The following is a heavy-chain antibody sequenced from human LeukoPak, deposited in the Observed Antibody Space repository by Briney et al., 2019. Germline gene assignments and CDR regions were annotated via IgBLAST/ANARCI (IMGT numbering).Heavy chain of an antibody. CDR1: GYTFTSYD. V-gene: IGHV1-8*01. CDR2: MNPNSGNT. CDR3: ARRHRTYYYDSQGFDP. J-gene: IGHJ5*02. Sequence: ASVKVSCKASGYTFTSYDINWVRQAPGQGLEWMGWMNPNSGNTGYAQKFQGRVTMTRNTSISTAYMELSSLRSEDTAVYYCARRHRTYYYDSQGFDPWGQGTLVTVSS. D-gene: IGHD3-22*01.